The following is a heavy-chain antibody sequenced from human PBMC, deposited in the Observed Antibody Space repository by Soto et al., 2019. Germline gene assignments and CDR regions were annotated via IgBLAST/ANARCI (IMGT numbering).Heavy chain of an antibody. Sequence: SETLSLTCTVSGGSISSGGYYWSWIRQHPGKGLEWIGYIYYSGSTYYNPSLKSRVTISVDTSKNQFSLKLSSVTAADTAVYYCGRSGHLSVFAFWAQGTMVTVSS. V-gene: IGHV4-31*03. CDR1: GGSISSGGYY. CDR3: GRSGHLSVFAF. CDR2: IYYSGST. J-gene: IGHJ3*01. D-gene: IGHD3-3*01.